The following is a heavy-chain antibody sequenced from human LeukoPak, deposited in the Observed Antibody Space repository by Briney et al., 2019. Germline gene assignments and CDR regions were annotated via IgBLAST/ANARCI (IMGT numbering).Heavy chain of an antibody. J-gene: IGHJ4*02. CDR1: GFTFSIYA. Sequence: PGGSLRLSCAASGFTFSIYAMTWVRQAPGKGLDWVSSLSSSGGDTYYADSVKGRFTISRDKSKSTLYLQMNSLRAEDTAVYYCAHRYCSRDAGIDSSSCPYYFDYWGQGALVTVSS. CDR3: AHRYCSRDAGIDSSSCPYYFDY. CDR2: LSSSGGDT. V-gene: IGHV3-23*01. D-gene: IGHD2-2*01.